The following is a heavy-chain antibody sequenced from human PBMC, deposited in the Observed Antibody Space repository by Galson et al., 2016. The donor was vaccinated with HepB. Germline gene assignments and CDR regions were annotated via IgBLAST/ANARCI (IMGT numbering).Heavy chain of an antibody. D-gene: IGHD4-23*01. CDR2: IIPIFGTT. V-gene: IGHV1-69*13. Sequence: SVKVSCKASGGTFTSYAFSWVRQAPGQGLEWMGLIIPIFGTTEYAQKFQGRVTITADESTRTAYMDLSSLDSADTAVYYCARSDSAGPYYFDSWGQGTLVTVSS. J-gene: IGHJ4*02. CDR1: GGTFTSYA. CDR3: ARSDSAGPYYFDS.